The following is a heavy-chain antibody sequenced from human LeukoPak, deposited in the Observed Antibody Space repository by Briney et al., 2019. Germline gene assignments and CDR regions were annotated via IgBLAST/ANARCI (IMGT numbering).Heavy chain of an antibody. J-gene: IGHJ4*02. V-gene: IGHV4-61*02. Sequence: PSETLSLTCTVSGGSISSGSHYWSWIRQPAGTGLEWIGRIYTSGSTNYNPSLKSRLTMSVDTSKNQFSLKLTSVTAADTAVYYCARMTINSGWYDFFDYWGQGTLVTVSS. CDR1: GGSISSGSHY. CDR3: ARMTINSGWYDFFDY. CDR2: IYTSGST. D-gene: IGHD6-19*01.